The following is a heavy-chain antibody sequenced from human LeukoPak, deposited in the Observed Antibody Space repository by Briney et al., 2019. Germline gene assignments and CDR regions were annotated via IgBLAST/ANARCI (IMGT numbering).Heavy chain of an antibody. CDR1: GGSFSGCY. CDR2: INHSGST. Sequence: PSETLSLTCAVYGGSFSGCYWSWIRQPPGKGLEWIGEINHSGSTNYNPSLKSRVTISVDTSKNQFSLKLSSVTAADTAVYYCARGALYYYGSGSYHHNWFDPWGQGTLVTVSS. D-gene: IGHD3-10*01. CDR3: ARGALYYYGSGSYHHNWFDP. V-gene: IGHV4-34*01. J-gene: IGHJ5*02.